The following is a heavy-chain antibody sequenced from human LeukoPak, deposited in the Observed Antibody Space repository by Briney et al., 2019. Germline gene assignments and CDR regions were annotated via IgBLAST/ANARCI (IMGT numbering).Heavy chain of an antibody. CDR3: ARDGIMNYDILTGYYSRFYYYYYYMDV. CDR1: GFTFSSYS. Sequence: GGSLRLSCAASGFTFSSYSMNWVRQAPGKGLEWVSYISSSSSTIYYADSVKGRFTISRDNSKNTLYLQMNSLRAEDTAVYYCARDGIMNYDILTGYYSRFYYYYYYMDVWGKGTTVTVSS. V-gene: IGHV3-48*01. CDR2: ISSSSSTI. J-gene: IGHJ6*03. D-gene: IGHD3-9*01.